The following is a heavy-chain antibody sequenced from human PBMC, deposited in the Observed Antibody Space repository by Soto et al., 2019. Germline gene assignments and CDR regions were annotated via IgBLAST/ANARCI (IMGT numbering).Heavy chain of an antibody. CDR3: ARDHYVYDILTGYGYYYGMDV. V-gene: IGHV4-30-2*05. CDR1: SGSISSGGYS. J-gene: IGHJ6*02. Sequence: PSETLSLTCTVSSGSISSGGYSWSWIRQPPGKGLEWIGYIYHSGSTYYNPSLKSRVTISVDTSKNQFSLKLSSVTAADTAVYYCARDHYVYDILTGYGYYYGMDVWGQGTTVTVSS. D-gene: IGHD3-9*01. CDR2: IYHSGST.